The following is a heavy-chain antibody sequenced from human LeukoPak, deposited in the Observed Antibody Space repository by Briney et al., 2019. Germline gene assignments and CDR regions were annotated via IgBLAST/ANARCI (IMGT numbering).Heavy chain of an antibody. CDR2: ISGSGGST. CDR3: AKDRLWKSFDP. J-gene: IGHJ5*02. V-gene: IGHV3-23*01. CDR1: GFTFSSYA. D-gene: IGHD1-1*01. Sequence: GGSLRLSCAASGFTFSSYAMSWVRQAPGRGLEWVSAISGSGGSTYYADSVKGRFTISRDNAKNTLYLQMNSLKNEDTAVYYCAKDRLWKSFDPWGQGTLVTVSS.